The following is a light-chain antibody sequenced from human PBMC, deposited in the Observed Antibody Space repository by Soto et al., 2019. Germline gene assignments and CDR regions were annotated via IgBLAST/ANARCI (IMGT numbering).Light chain of an antibody. CDR3: SSYTTSSTYV. Sequence: QSVLTQPASVSGSPGQPITISCTGTSNEVGRYNYVSWYQQHPGKAPKLMIYDVANRPSGVFNRFSGSKSGITASLTISGLQAEDEADYYCSSYTTSSTYVFGTGTKVTVL. CDR2: DVA. V-gene: IGLV2-14*01. J-gene: IGLJ1*01. CDR1: SNEVGRYNY.